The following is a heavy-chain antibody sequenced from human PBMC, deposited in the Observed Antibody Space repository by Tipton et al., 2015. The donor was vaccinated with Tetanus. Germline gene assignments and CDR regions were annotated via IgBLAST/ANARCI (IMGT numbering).Heavy chain of an antibody. CDR1: GLFFKNSW. Sequence: SLRLSCATSGLFFKNSWMHWVRQAPGKGLEWVGRIKNKAAGGTTDDSARVKDRFSISRDDSIDTLFLQMNSLKTEDTDGYYGTTSGRGGSGYRVDWGGRGTLVVVSS. D-gene: IGHD3-9*01. V-gene: IGHV3-15*07. J-gene: IGHJ4*02. CDR2: IKNKAAGGTT. CDR3: TTSGRGGSGYRVDW.